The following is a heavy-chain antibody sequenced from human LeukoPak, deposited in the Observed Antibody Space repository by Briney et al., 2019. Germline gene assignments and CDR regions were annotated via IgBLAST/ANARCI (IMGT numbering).Heavy chain of an antibody. J-gene: IGHJ5*02. CDR1: GGSISRSSYY. Sequence: SETLSLTCTVSGGSISRSSYYWGWIRRPPGKGLEWIGSIYCSGSTYYNPSLKSRVTISVDTSKSQFSLKLSSVTAADTAVYYCATSASGWYWFDPWGQGTLVTVSS. V-gene: IGHV4-39*01. CDR2: IYCSGST. D-gene: IGHD6-19*01. CDR3: ATSASGWYWFDP.